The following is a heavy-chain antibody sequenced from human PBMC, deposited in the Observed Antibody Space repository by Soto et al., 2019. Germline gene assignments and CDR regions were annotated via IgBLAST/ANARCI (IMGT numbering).Heavy chain of an antibody. J-gene: IGHJ4*02. CDR2: ISSSSSTI. D-gene: IGHD2-15*01. V-gene: IGHV3-48*01. CDR3: ARASSYCSGSSRYFDY. CDR1: GFTFSTYN. Sequence: GGSLRLSCAASGFTFSTYNMNWVRQAPGKGLEWVSYISSSSSTIYYADSVKGRFTISRDNAKNSVYLQMNSLRAKDTAVYYCARASSYCSGSSRYFDYWGQGTLVTVSS.